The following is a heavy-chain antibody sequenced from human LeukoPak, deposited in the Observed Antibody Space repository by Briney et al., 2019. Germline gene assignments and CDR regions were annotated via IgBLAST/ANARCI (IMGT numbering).Heavy chain of an antibody. CDR3: ARDLSSDYGDYAGY. CDR1: GGTFSSYA. J-gene: IGHJ4*02. V-gene: IGHV1-69*13. D-gene: IGHD4-17*01. Sequence: ASVKVSCKASGGTFSSYAISWVRQAPGQGLEWMGGIIPIFGTANYAQKFQGRVTITADESTSTAYMELSSLRSEDTAVYYCARDLSSDYGDYAGYWGLGTLVTVSS. CDR2: IIPIFGTA.